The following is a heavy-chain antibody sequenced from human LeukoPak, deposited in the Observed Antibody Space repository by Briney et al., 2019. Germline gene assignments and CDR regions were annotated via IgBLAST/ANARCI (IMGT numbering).Heavy chain of an antibody. V-gene: IGHV3-48*01. CDR3: ARAKYSSSSDY. CDR1: GFTFSSYS. D-gene: IGHD6-6*01. CDR2: ISSSSSTI. J-gene: IGHJ4*02. Sequence: QTGGSLRLSCAASGFTFSSYSMNWVRQAPGKGLEWVSYISSSSSTIYYADSVKGRFTISRDNAKNSLYLQMNSLRAEDTAVYYCARAKYSSSSDYWGQGTLVTVSS.